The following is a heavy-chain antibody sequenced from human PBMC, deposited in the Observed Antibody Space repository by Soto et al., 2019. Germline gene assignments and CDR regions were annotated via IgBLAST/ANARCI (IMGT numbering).Heavy chain of an antibody. D-gene: IGHD3-3*01. CDR2: IYYSGST. J-gene: IGHJ6*02. V-gene: IGHV4-39*01. CDR1: GGSIRSSSYY. CDR3: ARRIHDCWSGPTHGMDV. Sequence: SETLSLTCTVSGGSIRSSSYYWGWIRQPPGKGLEWIGSIYYSGSTYYNPSLKSRVTISVDTSKNQFSLKLSSVTAADTAVYYCARRIHDCWSGPTHGMDVWGQGTTVTGYS.